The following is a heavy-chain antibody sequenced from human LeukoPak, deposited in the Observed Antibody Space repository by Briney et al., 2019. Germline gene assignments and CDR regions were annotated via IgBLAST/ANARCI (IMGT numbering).Heavy chain of an antibody. V-gene: IGHV1-46*01. CDR2: INPSGGST. J-gene: IGHJ6*02. CDR3: AREWWSNYYYYGMDV. CDR1: GYTFTSYY. D-gene: IGHD2-15*01. Sequence: ASVKVSCKASGYTFTSYYMHWVRQAPGQGLVWMGIINPSGGSTSYAQKFQGRVTMTRDTSTSTVYMELSSLRSEDTAVYYCAREWWSNYYYYGMDVWGQGTTVTVSS.